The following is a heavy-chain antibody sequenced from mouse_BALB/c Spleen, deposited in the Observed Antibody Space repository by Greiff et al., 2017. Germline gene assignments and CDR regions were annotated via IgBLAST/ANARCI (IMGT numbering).Heavy chain of an antibody. J-gene: IGHJ2*01. CDR1: GYTFTSYW. CDR3: ARGDYDGEGY. V-gene: IGHV1-7*01. Sequence: VQLQQSGAELAKPGASVKMSCKASGYTFTSYWMHWVKQRPGQGLEWIGYINPSTGYTEYNQKFKDKATLTADKSSSTAYMQLSSLTSEDSAVYYCARGDYDGEGYWGQGTTLTVSS. CDR2: INPSTGYT. D-gene: IGHD2-4*01.